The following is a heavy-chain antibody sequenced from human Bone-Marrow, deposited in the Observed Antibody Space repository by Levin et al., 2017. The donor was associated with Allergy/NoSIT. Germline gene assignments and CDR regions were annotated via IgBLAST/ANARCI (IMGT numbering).Heavy chain of an antibody. CDR2: VRAGGST. D-gene: IGHD1-7*01. V-gene: IGHV4-59*01. Sequence: SQTLSLTCTVSGGSITTSYWSWIRQSPGKGLEWVGYVRAGGSTNYNPSLHGRVTISLDTSRNQFSLTLTSVTAADTAVYFCASRTGTHGYFDYWGRGNLVAVSS. CDR1: GGSITTSY. CDR3: ASRTGTHGYFDY. J-gene: IGHJ4*02.